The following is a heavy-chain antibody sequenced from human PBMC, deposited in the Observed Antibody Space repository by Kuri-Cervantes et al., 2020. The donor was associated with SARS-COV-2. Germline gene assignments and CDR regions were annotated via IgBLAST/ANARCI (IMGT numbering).Heavy chain of an antibody. CDR3: ARGTRDY. V-gene: IGHV3-48*03. CDR2: ITNSGSTI. CDR1: GFIFSNYE. J-gene: IGHJ4*02. Sequence: GESLKISCAASGFIFSNYEMNWVRQAPGKGLEWVSYITNSGSTIYYADSVKGRFTISRDNAKNSLYLQMNSLRDEDTAVYYCARGTRDYWGQGTLVTVSS.